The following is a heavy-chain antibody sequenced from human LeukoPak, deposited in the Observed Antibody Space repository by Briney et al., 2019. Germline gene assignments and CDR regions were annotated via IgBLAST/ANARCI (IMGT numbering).Heavy chain of an antibody. V-gene: IGHV3-30*02. D-gene: IGHD5-18*01. CDR1: GFTFSSYG. Sequence: GGSLRLSCAASGFTFSSYGMHWVRQAPGKGLEWVSFIRYDGSNEYYADSVRGRFTLSRDNAKDSLYLQMNSLRAKDTAVYYCARVDRYRYGPWAFDIWGQGTMVTVSS. J-gene: IGHJ3*02. CDR2: IRYDGSNE. CDR3: ARVDRYRYGPWAFDI.